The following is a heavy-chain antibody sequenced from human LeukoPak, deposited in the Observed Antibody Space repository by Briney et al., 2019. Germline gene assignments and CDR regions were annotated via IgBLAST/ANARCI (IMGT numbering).Heavy chain of an antibody. CDR1: GFTFRSYW. D-gene: IGHD3-10*01. V-gene: IGHV3-7*03. Sequence: PGGSLRLSCAASGFTFRSYWMSWVRQTPGKGLEWVASIKQDGSEQYYVDSVKGRFTISRDNAKDSLYLQMNSLRVEDTAVYYCARGRGVDYWGQGTLVTVSS. CDR2: IKQDGSEQ. CDR3: ARGRGVDY. J-gene: IGHJ4*02.